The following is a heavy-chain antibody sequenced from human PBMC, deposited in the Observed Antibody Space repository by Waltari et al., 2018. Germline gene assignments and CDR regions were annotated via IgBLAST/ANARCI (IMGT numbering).Heavy chain of an antibody. CDR1: GYSISSGYY. CDR3: ARVDAIFGVVITVFDY. V-gene: IGHV4-38-2*02. J-gene: IGHJ4*02. CDR2: IYPSGST. Sequence: QVQLQESGPGLVKPSETLSLTCTVSGYSISSGYYLGWIRPPPGKGLEWIGSIYPSGSTYYNPSLKSRVTISVDTSKNQFSLKLSSVTAADTAVYYCARVDAIFGVVITVFDYWGQGTLVTVSS. D-gene: IGHD3-3*01.